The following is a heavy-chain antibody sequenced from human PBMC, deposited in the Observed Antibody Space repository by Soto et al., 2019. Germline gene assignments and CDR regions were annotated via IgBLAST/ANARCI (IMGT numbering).Heavy chain of an antibody. Sequence: EVHLVESGGGLVQPGGSLRLSCAASRFAFSSYEMNWVRQAPGKGLEWVSYISGSAITIYYADSVKGRFTISRDNAKNSRYLQMNSLRAEDTAVYYCARGSDGSGSYYRALDYWGQGTLVTVSS. CDR1: RFAFSSYE. D-gene: IGHD3-10*01. CDR3: ARGSDGSGSYYRALDY. J-gene: IGHJ4*02. V-gene: IGHV3-48*03. CDR2: ISGSAITI.